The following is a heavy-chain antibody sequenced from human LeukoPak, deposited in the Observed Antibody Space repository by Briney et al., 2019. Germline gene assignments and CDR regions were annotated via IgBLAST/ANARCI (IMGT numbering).Heavy chain of an antibody. CDR2: IYYSGST. CDR1: GGSISSYY. J-gene: IGHJ4*02. Sequence: SETLSLTCTVSGGSISSYYWSWIRQPPGKGLEWIGYIYYSGSTNYNPSLKSRVTISVDTSKNQFSLKLSSVTAADTAVYYCARGPRGYSYGPFDYWGQGTLVTVSS. CDR3: ARGPRGYSYGPFDY. D-gene: IGHD5-18*01. V-gene: IGHV4-59*01.